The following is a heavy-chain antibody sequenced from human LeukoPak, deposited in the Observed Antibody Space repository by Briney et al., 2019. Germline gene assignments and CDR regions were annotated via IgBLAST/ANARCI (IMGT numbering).Heavy chain of an antibody. CDR1: GGSFSGYY. Sequence: SETLSLTCAVHGGSFSGYYWSWIRQPPGKGLEWIGEINHSGSTNYNPSLKSRVTISVDTSKNQFSLKLSSVTAADTTVYYCARGGPIVVVPAAIYLGWFDPWGQGTLVTVSS. CDR3: ARGGPIVVVPAAIYLGWFDP. D-gene: IGHD2-2*02. J-gene: IGHJ5*02. V-gene: IGHV4-34*01. CDR2: INHSGST.